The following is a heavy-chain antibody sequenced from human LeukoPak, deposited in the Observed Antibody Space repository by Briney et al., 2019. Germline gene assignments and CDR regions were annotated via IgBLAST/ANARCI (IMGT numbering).Heavy chain of an antibody. V-gene: IGHV3-30*18. CDR1: GFTFSSYG. J-gene: IGHJ4*02. CDR3: AKDTETYYYDSSGYSLPDY. CDR2: ISYDGGNK. D-gene: IGHD3-22*01. Sequence: GGSLRLSCAASGFTFSSYGMHWVRQAPGKGLEWVAVISYDGGNKYYADSVKGRFTISRDNSKNTLYLQMNSLRAEDTAVYYCAKDTETYYYDSSGYSLPDYWGQGTLVTVSS.